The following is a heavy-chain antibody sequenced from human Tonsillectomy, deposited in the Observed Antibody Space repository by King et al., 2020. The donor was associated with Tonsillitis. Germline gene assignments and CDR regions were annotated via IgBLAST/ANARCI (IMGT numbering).Heavy chain of an antibody. V-gene: IGHV3-30*18. Sequence: VPLVASGGGVVQPGRSLRLSCAASGFTFSSYGMHWVRQAPGKGLEWVAVISYDGSNKYYADSVKGRFTISRDNSKNTLYLQMNSLRAEDTAVYYCAKDLGQVVVVPYGMDVWGQGTTVTVSS. CDR2: ISYDGSNK. J-gene: IGHJ6*02. CDR3: AKDLGQVVVVPYGMDV. D-gene: IGHD2-2*01. CDR1: GFTFSSYG.